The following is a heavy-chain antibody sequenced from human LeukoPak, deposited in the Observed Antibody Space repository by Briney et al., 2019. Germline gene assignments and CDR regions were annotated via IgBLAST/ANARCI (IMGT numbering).Heavy chain of an antibody. Sequence: ASVKVSCKISGHALSDLSIHWVRQAPGRGPEWMGGFDPEVGDKMHAQKFQGRVTMTEDTSTDTAYMELNSLRSEDTAVYYCATDSDPWGPAAGTIDYWGQGTLVTVSS. CDR1: GHALSDLS. CDR3: ATDSDPWGPAAGTIDY. V-gene: IGHV1-24*01. CDR2: FDPEVGDK. J-gene: IGHJ4*02. D-gene: IGHD6-13*01.